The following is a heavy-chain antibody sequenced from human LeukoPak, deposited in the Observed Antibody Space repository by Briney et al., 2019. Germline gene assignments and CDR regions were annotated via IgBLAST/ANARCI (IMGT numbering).Heavy chain of an antibody. Sequence: GGSLRLSCAASGFTFSSYSMNWVRQAPGKGLEWVSSISSSSSYIYYADSVKGRFTISRDNAKNSLYLQMNSLRAEDTAVCYCARPIVGATSTFDYWGQGTLVTVSS. CDR2: ISSSSSYI. V-gene: IGHV3-21*01. J-gene: IGHJ4*02. D-gene: IGHD1-26*01. CDR1: GFTFSSYS. CDR3: ARPIVGATSTFDY.